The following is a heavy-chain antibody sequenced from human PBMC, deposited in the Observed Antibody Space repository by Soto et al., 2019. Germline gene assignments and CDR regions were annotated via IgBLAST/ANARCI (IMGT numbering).Heavy chain of an antibody. V-gene: IGHV1-8*01. CDR3: ATQTDIVVVPAAHNWFDP. J-gene: IGHJ5*02. D-gene: IGHD2-2*01. CDR1: GYTFTSYD. Sequence: GASVKVSCKASGYTFTSYDINWVRQATGQGPEWMGWMNPNSGNTGYAQKFQGRVTMTKNTSTDTAYMELSSLSSEDTAVYYCATQTDIVVVPAAHNWFDPWGQGTLVTVSS. CDR2: MNPNSGNT.